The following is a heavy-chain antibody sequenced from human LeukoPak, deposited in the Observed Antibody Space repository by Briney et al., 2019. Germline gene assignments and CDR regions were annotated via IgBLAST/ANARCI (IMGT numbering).Heavy chain of an antibody. V-gene: IGHV3-48*03. CDR3: ARDFFLYGSGRYFDY. CDR2: ISSSGSTI. CDR1: GFTFSSYE. D-gene: IGHD3-10*01. Sequence: PGGSLRLSCAASGFTFSSYEMNWVRQAPGKGLEWVSYISSSGSTIYYADSVKGRFTISRDNAKNSLYLQMNSLRAEDTAVYYCARDFFLYGSGRYFDYWGQGTLVTVSS. J-gene: IGHJ4*02.